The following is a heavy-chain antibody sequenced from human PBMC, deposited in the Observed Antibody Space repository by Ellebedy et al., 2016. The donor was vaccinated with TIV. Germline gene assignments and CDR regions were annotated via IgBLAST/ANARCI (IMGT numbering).Heavy chain of an antibody. CDR2: VNRAGSAT. CDR1: GFTFNNFD. D-gene: IGHD6-19*01. CDR3: ANYKNTGGSVWRSDAFDV. Sequence: PGGSLRLSCAASGFTFNNFDMTWVRQAPGKGLAWVATVNRAGSATFYADSVKGRFTISRDNSKNTLYLLLNSLRAEDTAVYYCANYKNTGGSVWRSDAFDVWGQGTMVTVSS. V-gene: IGHV3-23*01. J-gene: IGHJ3*01.